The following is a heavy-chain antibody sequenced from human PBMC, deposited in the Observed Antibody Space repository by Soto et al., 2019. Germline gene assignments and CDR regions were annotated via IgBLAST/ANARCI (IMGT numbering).Heavy chain of an antibody. V-gene: IGHV1-18*01. Sequence: QIHLVQSGAEVKKPGASVKVSCKGSGYGFTTYGIIWVRQAPGQGLEWMAWISAHNGNTNYAQKLQGRVTVTRDTSTSTAYMELRSLRSDDTAVYYCARGRYGDYWRQGALVTVSS. CDR3: ARGRYGDY. J-gene: IGHJ4*02. CDR2: ISAHNGNT. CDR1: GYGFTTYG. D-gene: IGHD1-1*01.